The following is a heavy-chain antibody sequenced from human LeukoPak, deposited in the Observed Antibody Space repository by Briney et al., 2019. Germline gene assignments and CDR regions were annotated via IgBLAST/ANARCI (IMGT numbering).Heavy chain of an antibody. CDR1: GFSFSTYT. J-gene: IGHJ4*02. D-gene: IGHD3-10*01. CDR3: ASRNYYLDH. Sequence: PGGSLRLSRTASGFSFSTYTMTWVRQAPGKGLEWVSGITDSGKPCYADSVKGRFTISRDNSKSTLYLQINSLRAEDTAVYYCASRNYYLDHWGQGALVTVSS. V-gene: IGHV3-23*01. CDR2: ITDSGKP.